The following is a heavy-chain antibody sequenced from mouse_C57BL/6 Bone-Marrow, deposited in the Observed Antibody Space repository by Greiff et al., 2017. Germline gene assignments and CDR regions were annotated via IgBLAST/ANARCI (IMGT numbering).Heavy chain of an antibody. CDR3: ERGGGNYDGSLLYWYFDV. CDR2: IDPSDSYT. CDR1: GYTFTSYW. D-gene: IGHD1-1*01. J-gene: IGHJ1*03. Sequence: QVQLQQPGAELVKPGASVKLSCKASGYTFTSYWMQWVKQRPGQGLEWIGEIDPSDSYTNYNQKFKGKATLTVDTSSSTASMQLSSLTSEDSAVYYWERGGGNYDGSLLYWYFDVWGTGTTVTVSS. V-gene: IGHV1-50*01.